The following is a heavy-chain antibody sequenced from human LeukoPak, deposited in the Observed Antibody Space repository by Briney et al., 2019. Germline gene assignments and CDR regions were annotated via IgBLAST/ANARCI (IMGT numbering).Heavy chain of an antibody. CDR1: GGTFSSYA. V-gene: IGHV1-69*05. J-gene: IGHJ3*02. D-gene: IGHD3-22*01. CDR3: ASTGYYYDSSGSSGAFDI. Sequence: GASVKVSCKASGGTFSSYAISWVRQAPGQGLEWMGGIIPIFGTANYAQKFQGRVTITTDESTSTAYMELSSLRSEDTAVYYCASTGYYYDSSGSSGAFDIWGQGTMVTVSS. CDR2: IIPIFGTA.